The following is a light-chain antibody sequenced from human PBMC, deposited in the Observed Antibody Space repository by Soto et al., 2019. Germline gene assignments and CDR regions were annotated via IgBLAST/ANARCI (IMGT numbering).Light chain of an antibody. V-gene: IGKV3-15*01. J-gene: IGKJ4*01. CDR1: QSVGTN. CDR3: QQYNKWPPLT. CDR2: GAS. Sequence: EVVMTQSPATQSVSPGERATHSCRASQSVGTNLAWYQQKPGQAPRLLIYGASTRATGIPARFSGSGSGTEFTLTISSLQSEDLAVYYCQQYNKWPPLTFGGGTKVEIK.